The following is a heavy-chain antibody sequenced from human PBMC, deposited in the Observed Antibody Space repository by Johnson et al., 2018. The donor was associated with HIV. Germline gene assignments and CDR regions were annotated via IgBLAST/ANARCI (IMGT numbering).Heavy chain of an antibody. CDR2: ISYDGRHK. Sequence: QVQLVESGGGVVQPGRSLRLSCAASGFTFSSYAMPWVRQAPGKGLAWVAVISYDGRHKYYAYSVQGRFTISRDNSKNTLYLQMNSLRAEDTALYYCAKSTQATIARESGPYGAFDIWGQGTMVTVSS. V-gene: IGHV3-30*04. D-gene: IGHD3-10*01. J-gene: IGHJ3*02. CDR3: AKSTQATIARESGPYGAFDI. CDR1: GFTFSSYA.